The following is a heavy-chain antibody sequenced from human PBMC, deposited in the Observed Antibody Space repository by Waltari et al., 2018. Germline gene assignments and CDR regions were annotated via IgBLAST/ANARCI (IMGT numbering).Heavy chain of an antibody. V-gene: IGHV4-30-4*08. D-gene: IGHD2-2*01. CDR2: IYYRWST. Sequence: QVQLQESGPGLVKPSQTLSLTCTVSGGSISSGDYYWSWIRQPPGKGLEWIGYIYYRWSTYYNPSLKSRVTISVDTSKNQFSLKLSSVTAADTAVYYCARGGLGVVVPAALDYWGQGTLVTVSS. CDR1: GGSISSGDYY. CDR3: ARGGLGVVVPAALDY. J-gene: IGHJ4*02.